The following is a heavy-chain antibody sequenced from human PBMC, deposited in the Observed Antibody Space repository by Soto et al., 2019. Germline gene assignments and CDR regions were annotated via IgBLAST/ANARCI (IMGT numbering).Heavy chain of an antibody. D-gene: IGHD2-2*01. CDR2: LSYDGSNK. Sequence: PGGSLRLSCAASGFTFSSYGMHWVRQAPGKGLEWVAVLSYDGSNKYYADSVKGRFAISRDNSKNTLYLQMNSLRAEDTAVYYCAKDRRIYCSSTSCYSAAFAYWGQGTLVTVSS. J-gene: IGHJ4*02. CDR3: AKDRRIYCSSTSCYSAAFAY. CDR1: GFTFSSYG. V-gene: IGHV3-30*18.